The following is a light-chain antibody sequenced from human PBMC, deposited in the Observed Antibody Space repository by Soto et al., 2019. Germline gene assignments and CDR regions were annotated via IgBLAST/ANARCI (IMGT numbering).Light chain of an antibody. J-gene: IGKJ2*01. Sequence: EIVLTQSPATLSLFPGERATLSCRASQSVGSYLAWYQQKPGQSPRLLIYDASNRATGIPARFRGRGSGTDFTLTISSLEPEDFAVYYCQQRSDWPPLFGPGTKLEIK. CDR1: QSVGSY. V-gene: IGKV3-11*01. CDR2: DAS. CDR3: QQRSDWPPL.